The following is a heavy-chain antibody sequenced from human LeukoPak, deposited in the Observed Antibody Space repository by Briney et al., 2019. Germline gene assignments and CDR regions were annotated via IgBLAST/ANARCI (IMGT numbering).Heavy chain of an antibody. V-gene: IGHV4-61*02. Sequence: PSETLSLTCSVSGGSISSSNYYWSWIRQPAGKGLEWIGRIYTSESTNYNPSLKSRVTISVDMSRNQFSLKLSSVTAADTAVYYCARGLWFGDENPPYFDYWGQGILVTVSS. CDR3: ARGLWFGDENPPYFDY. D-gene: IGHD3-10*01. J-gene: IGHJ4*02. CDR2: IYTSEST. CDR1: GGSISSSNYY.